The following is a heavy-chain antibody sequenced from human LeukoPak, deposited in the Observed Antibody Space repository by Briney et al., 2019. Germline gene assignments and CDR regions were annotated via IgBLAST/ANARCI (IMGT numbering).Heavy chain of an antibody. D-gene: IGHD1-26*01. Sequence: GGSLRLSCAASGFTFSSYEMNWARQAPGKGLEWVSYISSSGSTIYYADSVKGRFTISRDNAKNSLYLQMNSLGAEDTAVYYCARGEWELRSFDYWGQGTLVTVSS. CDR3: ARGEWELRSFDY. CDR1: GFTFSSYE. J-gene: IGHJ4*02. CDR2: ISSSGSTI. V-gene: IGHV3-48*03.